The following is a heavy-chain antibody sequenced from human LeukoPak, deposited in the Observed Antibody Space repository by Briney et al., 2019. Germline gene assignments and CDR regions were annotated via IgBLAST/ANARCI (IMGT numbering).Heavy chain of an antibody. J-gene: IGHJ4*02. CDR1: GFTFSSYS. D-gene: IGHD3-3*01. V-gene: IGHV3-48*01. CDR3: AKEARYDFWSGYYSCFDY. CDR2: ISSSSSTI. Sequence: GGSLRLSCAASGFTFSSYSMNWVRQAPGKGLEWVSYISSSSSTIYYADSVKGRFTISRDNSKNTLYLQMNSLRTEDTAVYYCAKEARYDFWSGYYSCFDYWGQGTLVTVSS.